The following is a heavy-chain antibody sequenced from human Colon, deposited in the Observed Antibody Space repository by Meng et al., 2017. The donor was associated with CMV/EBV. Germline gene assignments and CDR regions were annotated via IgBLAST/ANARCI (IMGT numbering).Heavy chain of an antibody. Sequence: SGYTFTGYYILWVRQAPGQGLEWMGRIDPTNGGTNYAQTFQGRVTMTRDTSISTAYMELRRLRSDDTAMYYCARSYYYDRNGYFYYWGQGTLVTVSS. V-gene: IGHV1-2*06. CDR2: IDPTNGGT. J-gene: IGHJ4*02. CDR1: GYTFTGYY. D-gene: IGHD3-22*01. CDR3: ARSYYYDRNGYFYY.